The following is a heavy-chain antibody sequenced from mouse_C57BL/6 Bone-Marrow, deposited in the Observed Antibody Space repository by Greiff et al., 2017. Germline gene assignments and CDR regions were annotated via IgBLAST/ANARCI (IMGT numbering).Heavy chain of an antibody. CDR1: GYTFTSYW. CDR2: IYPGSGST. CDR3: ARGLRRILFDY. Sequence: VQLQQPGAELVQPGASVKMSCTASGYTFTSYWITWVQQRPGQGLEWIGDIYPGSGSTNYNEKFKSKATLTVDTSSSTAYIQLSSLTSEDSAVYYCARGLRRILFDYWGQGTTLTVSS. V-gene: IGHV1-55*01. J-gene: IGHJ2*01. D-gene: IGHD2-4*01.